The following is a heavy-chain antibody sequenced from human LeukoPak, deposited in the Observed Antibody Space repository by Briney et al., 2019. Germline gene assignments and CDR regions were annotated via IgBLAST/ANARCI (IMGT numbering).Heavy chain of an antibody. D-gene: IGHD1-26*01. V-gene: IGHV3-23*01. CDR3: AKGSRDYYGMDV. CDR2: ISGSGGST. CDR1: GFTFSSCA. J-gene: IGHJ6*02. Sequence: PGGSLRLSCAASGFTFSSCAMSWVRQAPGKGLEWVSAISGSGGSTYYADSVKGRFTISRDNSKNTLYLKMNSLRAEDTAVYYCAKGSRDYYGMDVWGQGTTVTVSS.